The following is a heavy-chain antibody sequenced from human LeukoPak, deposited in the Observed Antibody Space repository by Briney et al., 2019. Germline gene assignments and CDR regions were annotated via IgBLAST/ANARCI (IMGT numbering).Heavy chain of an antibody. V-gene: IGHV3-23*01. CDR3: ANLSPYYYDSSGPLGY. D-gene: IGHD3-22*01. CDR1: GFTFSSYA. CDR2: ISGSGGST. Sequence: PGGSLRLSCAASGFTFSSYAMSWVRQAPGKGLKWVSAISGSGGSTYYADSVKGRFTISRDNSKNTLYLQMNSLRAEDTAVYDCANLSPYYYDSSGPLGYWGQGTLVTVSS. J-gene: IGHJ4*02.